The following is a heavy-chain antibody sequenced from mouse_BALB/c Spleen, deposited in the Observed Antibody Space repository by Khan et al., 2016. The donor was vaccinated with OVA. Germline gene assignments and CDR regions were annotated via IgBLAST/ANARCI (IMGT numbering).Heavy chain of an antibody. Sequence: VELVESGPGLVAPSQSLSITCTVSGFSLTDYAVSWIRQPPGKGLEWLGVIWVSGSKYYNSVLKPRLSISKDNSKSQVFLKMNSLQTDDTAMYFRARDPPYYSMDYWGQGTSVTVSS. V-gene: IGHV2-6-5*01. CDR2: IWVSGSK. CDR1: GFSLTDYA. J-gene: IGHJ4*01. CDR3: ARDPPYYSMDY.